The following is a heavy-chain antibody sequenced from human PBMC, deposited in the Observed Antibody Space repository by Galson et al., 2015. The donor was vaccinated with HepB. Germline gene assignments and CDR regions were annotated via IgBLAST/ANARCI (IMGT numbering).Heavy chain of an antibody. D-gene: IGHD2-15*01. CDR3: AKDPVVVAADTPAVDY. V-gene: IGHV3-30-3*01. CDR1: GFTFSSYA. CDR2: ISYDGINK. J-gene: IGHJ4*02. Sequence: LRLSCAASGFTFSSYAMHWVRQAPGKGLEWVAVISYDGINKYYADSVKGRFTISRDNSKNTLYLQMNSLRTEDTAVYYCAKDPVVVAADTPAVDYWGQGTLVTVSS.